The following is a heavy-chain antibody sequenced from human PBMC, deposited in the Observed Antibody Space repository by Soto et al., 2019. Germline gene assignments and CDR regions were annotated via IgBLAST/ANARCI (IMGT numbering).Heavy chain of an antibody. CDR3: ARADYGVDDY. J-gene: IGHJ4*02. Sequence: QLVQSGPAVKKPGASVKVSCKASGYTFSSYTISWVRQAPGQGLEWMGWISPYNGNTKYTQKLQGRLTMTTDTSTSTAYMELRSLRSDDTAVYYCARADYGVDDYWGQGTLVTVSS. CDR2: ISPYNGNT. V-gene: IGHV1-18*01. D-gene: IGHD3-16*01. CDR1: GYTFSSYT.